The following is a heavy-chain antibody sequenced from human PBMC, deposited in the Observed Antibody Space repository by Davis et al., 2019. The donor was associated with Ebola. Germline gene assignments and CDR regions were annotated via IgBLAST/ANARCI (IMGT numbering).Heavy chain of an antibody. V-gene: IGHV3-7*01. D-gene: IGHD1-14*01. CDR3: ARDCGELLNRCSYPDY. Sequence: PGGSLRLSCAASGFTFSSYWMSWVRQAPGKGLEWVANIKQDGSEKYYVDSVKGRFTISRDNAKNSLYLQMNSLRAEDTAVYYCARDCGELLNRCSYPDYWGQGTLVTVSS. J-gene: IGHJ4*02. CDR1: GFTFSSYW. CDR2: IKQDGSEK.